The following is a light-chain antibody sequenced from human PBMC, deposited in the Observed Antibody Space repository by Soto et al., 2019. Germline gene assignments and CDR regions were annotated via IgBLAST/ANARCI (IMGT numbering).Light chain of an antibody. CDR2: GAS. CDR1: QSVGSNY. J-gene: IGKJ5*01. V-gene: IGKV3-20*01. CDR3: QQYAGSPQT. Sequence: EIVLTQSPGTLSLSPGERATLCCRGSQSVGSNYLASYQPKPGQAPRFLIHGASSRATGVPDRFSGSGSGTDFTLTTRRLEPEAFAVYYCQQYAGSPQTLGQGPRLEIK.